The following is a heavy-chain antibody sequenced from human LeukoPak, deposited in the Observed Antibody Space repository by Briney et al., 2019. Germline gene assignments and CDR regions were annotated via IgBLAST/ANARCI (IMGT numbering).Heavy chain of an antibody. CDR3: ARGPYCSSTSCYAAFDI. CDR1: GGSISSYY. CDR2: IYYSGST. Sequence: SETLSLTCTVSGGSISSYYWSWIRQPPRRGLEWIGYIYYSGSTNYNPSLKSRVTISVDTSKNEFSLQLSSVTAADTAVYYCARGPYCSSTSCYAAFDIWGQGTMVTVSS. D-gene: IGHD2-2*01. V-gene: IGHV4-59*01. J-gene: IGHJ3*02.